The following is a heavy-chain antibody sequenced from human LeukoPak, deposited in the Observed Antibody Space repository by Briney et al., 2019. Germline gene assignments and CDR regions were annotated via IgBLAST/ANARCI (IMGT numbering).Heavy chain of an antibody. CDR2: ISGRGGGT. Sequence: PGGSLRLSCAASGFTFSSYAMSWVRQAPGKGLEWVSAISGRGGGTYYSDSVKGRFTISRDNSKNTLYLQMNSLRAEDTAVYYCAKAPRYYYDSSGYPYYFDYWGQGTLVTVSS. CDR1: GFTFSSYA. D-gene: IGHD3-22*01. V-gene: IGHV3-23*01. J-gene: IGHJ4*02. CDR3: AKAPRYYYDSSGYPYYFDY.